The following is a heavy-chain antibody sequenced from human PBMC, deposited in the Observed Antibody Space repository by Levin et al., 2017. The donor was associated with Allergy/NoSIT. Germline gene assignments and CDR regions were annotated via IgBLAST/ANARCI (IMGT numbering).Heavy chain of an antibody. CDR1: GFTFSSYA. CDR3: ARAGGSYGSGRLSYYYYYMDV. J-gene: IGHJ6*03. Sequence: GGSLRLSCAASGFTFSSYAMSWVRQAPGKGLEWVSAISGIGYSTYYADFVKGRFPISRDNSKNTLYLQRNSLRAEDTAVYYCARAGGSYGSGRLSYYYYYMDVWGKGTTVTVSS. D-gene: IGHD3-10*01. V-gene: IGHV3-23*01. CDR2: ISGIGYST.